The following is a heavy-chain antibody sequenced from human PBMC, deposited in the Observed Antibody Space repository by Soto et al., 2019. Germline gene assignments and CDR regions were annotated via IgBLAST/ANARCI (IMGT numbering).Heavy chain of an antibody. Sequence: ASVKVSCKASGYTFTSYGISWVRQAPGQGLEWMGWISAYNGNTNYAQKLQGRVTMTTDTSTSTAYMELRSLRSDDTAVYYCARGKGWGGVNCSGGSCYSLHPGQLDYWGQGTLVTVSS. V-gene: IGHV1-18*01. CDR2: ISAYNGNT. J-gene: IGHJ4*02. CDR1: GYTFTSYG. CDR3: ARGKGWGGVNCSGGSCYSLHPGQLDY. D-gene: IGHD2-15*01.